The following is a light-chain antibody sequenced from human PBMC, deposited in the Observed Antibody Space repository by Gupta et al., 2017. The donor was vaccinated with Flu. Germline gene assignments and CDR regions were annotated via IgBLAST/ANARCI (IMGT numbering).Light chain of an antibody. CDR3: LHDNNYPLT. CDR2: NAS. Sequence: AIQMTQSPSSLSASVGDRVTITCRTSQDISNTLCWYLQEPGKAPKLLIYNASTLQSGVSSRFSGGGSGTDFILTISSLQHEDSATYYCLHDNNYPLTFGGGTKVEIK. V-gene: IGKV1-6*01. J-gene: IGKJ4*01. CDR1: QDISNT.